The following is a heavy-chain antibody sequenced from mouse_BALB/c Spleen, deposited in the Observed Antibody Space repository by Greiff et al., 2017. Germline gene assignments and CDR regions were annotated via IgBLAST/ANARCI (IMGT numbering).Heavy chain of an antibody. V-gene: IGHV5-12-1*01. CDR2: ISSGGGST. D-gene: IGHD1-3*01. CDR1: GFAFSSYD. J-gene: IGHJ4*01. CDR3: APYNSGYGMDY. Sequence: EVKVVESGGGLVKPGGSLKLSCAASGFAFSSYDMSWVRQTPEKRLEWVAYISSGGGSTYYPDTVKGRFTISRDNAKNTLYLQMSSLKSEDTTMYCCAPYNSGYGMDYWGQGTSGTVSS.